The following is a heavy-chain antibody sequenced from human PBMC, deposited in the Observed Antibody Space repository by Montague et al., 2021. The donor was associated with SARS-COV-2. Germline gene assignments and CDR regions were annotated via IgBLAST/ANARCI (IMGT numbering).Heavy chain of an antibody. CDR3: ARKIIANAFDV. CDR1: GVSISSGDYS. V-gene: IGHV4-30-2*06. CDR2: IYESGST. J-gene: IGHJ3*01. D-gene: IGHD2/OR15-2a*01. Sequence: TLSLTCTVSGVSISSGDYSWNWIRQSPGKGLEWIGFIYESGSTLYNPSLKSRITISVDRSKNQFSLRLNSVTAAGTAVYYCARKIIANAFDVWGHGTTVTVSS.